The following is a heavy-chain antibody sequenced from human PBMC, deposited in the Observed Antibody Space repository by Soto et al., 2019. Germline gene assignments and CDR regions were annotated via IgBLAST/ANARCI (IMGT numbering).Heavy chain of an antibody. D-gene: IGHD3-10*01. CDR2: VIPMVGMS. J-gene: IGHJ4*02. Sequence: QVQLVQSGAEVKKPGSSVKVSCTSSGGTFNFYSISWVRQAPGRGLEWVGRVIPMVGMSEYAQKFQGRVTITADQSTSTAYMNLRSLRSEDTAVYYCATNYGSGSAHFDYWGQGTLVTVSS. CDR3: ATNYGSGSAHFDY. V-gene: IGHV1-69*02. CDR1: GGTFNFYS.